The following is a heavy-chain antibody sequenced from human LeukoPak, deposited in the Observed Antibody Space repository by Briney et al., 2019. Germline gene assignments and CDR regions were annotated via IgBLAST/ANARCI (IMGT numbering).Heavy chain of an antibody. CDR2: VRFDGSKE. Sequence: AGGSLRLSCVASGFMFSESWMNWVRQAPGKGLEWVGFVRFDGSKEYYADSVKGRFTITRDNSKNTLYLQMNSLRAEDTAVYYCASTLGAVSGLDVWGKGSTVTVSS. D-gene: IGHD3-10*01. CDR3: ASTLGAVSGLDV. V-gene: IGHV3-30*02. J-gene: IGHJ6*04. CDR1: GFMFSESW.